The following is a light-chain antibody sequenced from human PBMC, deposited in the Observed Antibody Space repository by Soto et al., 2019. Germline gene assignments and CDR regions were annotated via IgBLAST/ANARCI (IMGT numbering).Light chain of an antibody. CDR3: QQYNNWPRT. V-gene: IGKV3-15*01. J-gene: IGKJ1*01. CDR1: QSVRSN. CDR2: GAS. Sequence: EIVITQSPSTLSLSPGEGATLSCRASQSVRSNLAWYQQKPGQAPRLLIYGASTRATGIPARFSGSGSGTEFTLTISSLQSEDFAVYYCQQYNNWPRTFGQGTKVDIK.